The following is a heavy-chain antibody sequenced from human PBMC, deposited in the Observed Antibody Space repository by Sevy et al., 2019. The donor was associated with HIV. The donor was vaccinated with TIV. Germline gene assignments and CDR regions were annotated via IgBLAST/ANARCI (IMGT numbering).Heavy chain of an antibody. CDR1: GFTFTNAW. V-gene: IGHV3-15*07. D-gene: IGHD6-13*01. CDR2: IKSKTDGETT. Sequence: GGSLRLSCVASGFTFTNAWMDWVRQAPGKGLEWVGRIKSKTDGETTAYAAPVKGRFSISRDDSKNTLYLQMNSLKTEDTAVYYCTTKAPIAAVGTDYWRQGTLVTVSS. CDR3: TTKAPIAAVGTDY. J-gene: IGHJ4*02.